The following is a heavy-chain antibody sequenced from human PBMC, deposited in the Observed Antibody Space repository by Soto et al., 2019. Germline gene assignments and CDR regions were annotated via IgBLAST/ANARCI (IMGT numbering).Heavy chain of an antibody. D-gene: IGHD6-13*01. CDR3: VRDSGAKLSSS. Sequence: GASVKVSCKASGGTFSSYRITWARQAPGQGLEWVGGIVPIYRTADYAQKFQGRVTITADESARTSYMELRSLKSQDTAVYYCVRDSGAKLSSSWGQGTLVTVSS. V-gene: IGHV1-69*13. CDR2: IVPIYRTA. J-gene: IGHJ4*02. CDR1: GGTFSSYR.